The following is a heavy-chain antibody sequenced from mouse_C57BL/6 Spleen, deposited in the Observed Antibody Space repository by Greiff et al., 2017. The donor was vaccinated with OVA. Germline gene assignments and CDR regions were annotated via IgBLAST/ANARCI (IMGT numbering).Heavy chain of an antibody. Sequence: EVQLQQSGPELVKPGASVKISCKASGYTFTDYYMNWVKQSHGKSLEWIGDINPNNGGTSYNQKFKGKATLTVDKSSSTAYMELRSLTSEDSAVYYCAHYDGYPAWFAYWGQGTLVTVSA. CDR1: GYTFTDYY. V-gene: IGHV1-26*01. D-gene: IGHD2-3*01. J-gene: IGHJ3*01. CDR3: AHYDGYPAWFAY. CDR2: INPNNGGT.